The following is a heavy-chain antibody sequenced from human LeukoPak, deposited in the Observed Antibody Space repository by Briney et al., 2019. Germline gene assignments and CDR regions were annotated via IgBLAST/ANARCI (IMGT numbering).Heavy chain of an antibody. CDR2: LYQTDST. J-gene: IGHJ4*02. V-gene: IGHV4-38-2*01. Sequence: SETLSLTCAVSGYSISSGCYWGWIRQPPGKGLEWIGSLYQTDSTYYSPSLKSRVTISIDTSKNQFSLKLGSVTAADTAVYYCAGSGYSTFDYWGQGTLVTVSS. CDR3: AGSGYSTFDY. CDR1: GYSISSGCY. D-gene: IGHD3-3*01.